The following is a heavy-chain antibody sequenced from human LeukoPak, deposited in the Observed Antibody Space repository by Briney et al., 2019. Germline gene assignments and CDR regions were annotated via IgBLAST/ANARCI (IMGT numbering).Heavy chain of an antibody. CDR2: IQYSGST. CDR3: ARYGGTYFDT. CDR1: GGSISPYY. Sequence: TSSETLSLTCTVSGGSISPYYWSWIRQPPGKGLEWIGYIQYSGSTSYNPSLKSRVTISVDTSKNQFSLKLSSVTAADSAVYSCARYGGTYFDTWGQGTMVTVSS. D-gene: IGHD3-10*01. V-gene: IGHV4-59*08. J-gene: IGHJ3*02.